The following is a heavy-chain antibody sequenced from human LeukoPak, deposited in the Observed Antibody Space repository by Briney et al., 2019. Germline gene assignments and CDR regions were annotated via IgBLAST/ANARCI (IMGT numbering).Heavy chain of an antibody. CDR1: GFIVSSNY. CDR3: ASPGASDY. J-gene: IGHJ4*02. V-gene: IGHV3-53*01. Sequence: GGSLRLSCAASGFIVSSNYMSWVRQAPGKGLEWVSVMYSGGSTYYADSVKGRFTISRDNSKNTLYLRMNSLRAEDTAVYYCASPGASDYWGKGTLVTVSS. CDR2: MYSGGST.